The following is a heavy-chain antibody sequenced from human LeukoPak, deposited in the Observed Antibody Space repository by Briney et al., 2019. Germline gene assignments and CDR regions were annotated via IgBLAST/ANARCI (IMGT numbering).Heavy chain of an antibody. CDR2: IYYSGST. CDR3: ARHIPGNPYFDY. J-gene: IGHJ4*02. D-gene: IGHD2/OR15-2a*01. CDR1: GGSISSYY. V-gene: IGHV4-59*08. Sequence: SETLSLTCTVSGGSISSYYWTWIRQPPGKGLEWIGYIYYSGSTNFNPSLKSRVTMSVDTSKNQFSLKLTSVTAADTAVYYCARHIPGNPYFDYWGQGTLVTVSS.